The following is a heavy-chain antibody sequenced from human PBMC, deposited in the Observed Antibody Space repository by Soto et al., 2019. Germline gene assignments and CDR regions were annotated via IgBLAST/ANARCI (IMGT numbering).Heavy chain of an antibody. Sequence: SETLSLTCAVYGGSFSGYYWSWIRQPPGKGLEWIGEINHSGSTNYNPSLKSRVTISVDTSKNQFSLKLSSVTAADTAVYYCARGVEDDFWSGYTDYYYYGMDVWGQGTTVTVS. J-gene: IGHJ6*02. CDR1: GGSFSGYY. D-gene: IGHD3-3*01. CDR3: ARGVEDDFWSGYTDYYYYGMDV. CDR2: INHSGST. V-gene: IGHV4-34*01.